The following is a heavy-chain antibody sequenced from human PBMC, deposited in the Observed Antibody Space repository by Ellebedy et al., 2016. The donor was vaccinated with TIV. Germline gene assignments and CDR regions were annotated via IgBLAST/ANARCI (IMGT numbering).Heavy chain of an antibody. CDR1: GFTFDDYA. Sequence: GGSLRLXXAASGFTFDDYAMHWVRQAPGKGLEWVSCISWNSGSIGYADSVKGRFTISRDNAKNSLYLQMNSLRAGDTAVYYCATHGDFRLDYWGQGTLVAVSS. V-gene: IGHV3-9*01. CDR3: ATHGDFRLDY. D-gene: IGHD2-21*02. CDR2: ISWNSGSI. J-gene: IGHJ4*02.